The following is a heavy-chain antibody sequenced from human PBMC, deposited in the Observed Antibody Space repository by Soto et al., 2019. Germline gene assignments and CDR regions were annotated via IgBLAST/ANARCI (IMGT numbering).Heavy chain of an antibody. Sequence: QVQLQESGPGLVKPSETLSLTCTFSGSSIIGYYWTWIRQSPERGLEWIGYIHYSGSANYNPSLNGRLTMSVDRSKSQFSMKLASVTAADTAVYYCARGVGGSGLNWFDPWGQGTLVTVSS. CDR2: IHYSGSA. D-gene: IGHD6-19*01. J-gene: IGHJ5*02. CDR1: GSSIIGYY. CDR3: ARGVGGSGLNWFDP. V-gene: IGHV4-59*12.